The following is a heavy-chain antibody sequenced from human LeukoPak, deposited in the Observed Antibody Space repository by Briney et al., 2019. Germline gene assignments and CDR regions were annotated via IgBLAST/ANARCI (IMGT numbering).Heavy chain of an antibody. CDR2: IYYSGST. Sequence: SETLSLTCTVTGGSISSHYWSWIRQPPGKGLEGIGYIYYSGSTNYNPSLKSRVTISVDTSKNQFSLKLSSVTAADTAVYYCARRTAHYYYYYMDVWGKGTTVTVSS. CDR3: ARRTAHYYYYYMDV. V-gene: IGHV4-59*11. CDR1: GGSISSHY. J-gene: IGHJ6*03. D-gene: IGHD6-25*01.